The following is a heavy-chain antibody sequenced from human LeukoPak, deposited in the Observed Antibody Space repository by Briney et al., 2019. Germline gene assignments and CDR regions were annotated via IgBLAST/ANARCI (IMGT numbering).Heavy chain of an antibody. CDR3: ARHGTYGNYGRDYFDY. Sequence: PSETLSLTCTVSGGSISSYYWSWIRQPAGKGLEWIGRIYTSGSTNYNPSLKSRVTMSVDTSKNQFSLKLSSVTAADTAVYYCARHGTYGNYGRDYFDYWGQGTLVTVSS. J-gene: IGHJ4*02. CDR1: GGSISSYY. CDR2: IYTSGST. V-gene: IGHV4-4*07. D-gene: IGHD4-11*01.